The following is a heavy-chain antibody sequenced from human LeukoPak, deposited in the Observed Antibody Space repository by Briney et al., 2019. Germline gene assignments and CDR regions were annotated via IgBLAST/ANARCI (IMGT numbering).Heavy chain of an antibody. Sequence: GESLKISCKGSGYSFTSYWIGWVRQMPGKGLEWMGIIYPGDSDTRYSPSFQGQVTISADKSIRTAYLQWSSLKASDTAMYYCAGADYDILTGYYSAFDYWGQGTLVTVSS. V-gene: IGHV5-51*01. CDR3: AGADYDILTGYYSAFDY. CDR2: IYPGDSDT. J-gene: IGHJ4*02. D-gene: IGHD3-9*01. CDR1: GYSFTSYW.